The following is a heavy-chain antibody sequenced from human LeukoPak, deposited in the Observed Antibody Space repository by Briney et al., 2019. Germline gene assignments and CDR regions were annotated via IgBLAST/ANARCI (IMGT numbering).Heavy chain of an antibody. J-gene: IGHJ4*02. V-gene: IGHV3-30*18. CDR3: AKDEGYCSGGSCYSYDY. CDR1: GFTFSSYG. Sequence: GRSLRLSCAASGFTFSSYGMHWVRQASGKGLEWVAVISYDGSNKYYADSVKGRFTISRDNSKNTLYLQMNSLRAEDTAVYYCAKDEGYCSGGSCYSYDYWGQGTLVTVSS. CDR2: ISYDGSNK. D-gene: IGHD2-15*01.